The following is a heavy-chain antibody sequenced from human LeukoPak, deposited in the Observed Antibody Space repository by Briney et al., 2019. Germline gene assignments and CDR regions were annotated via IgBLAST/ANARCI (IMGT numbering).Heavy chain of an antibody. CDR2: ISAYNGNT. Sequence: ASVTVSFKASGYTFTSYGISWVRQAPGQGLEWMGWISAYNGNTNYAQKLQGRVTMTTDTSTSTAYMELRSLRSDDTAVYYCALSSSWSPNNWFDPWGQGTLVTVSS. V-gene: IGHV1-18*01. CDR1: GYTFTSYG. D-gene: IGHD6-13*01. J-gene: IGHJ5*02. CDR3: ALSSSWSPNNWFDP.